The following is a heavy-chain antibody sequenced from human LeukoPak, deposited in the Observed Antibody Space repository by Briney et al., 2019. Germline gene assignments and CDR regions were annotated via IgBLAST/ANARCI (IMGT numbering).Heavy chain of an antibody. Sequence: SVKVSCKASGGTFNSYAINWVRQAPGQGLEWMGGTTPRLGTTKYIEKFQGRITITTDESTTTAYMELTSLRSEDTAVYYCAADGTDWGQGTLVTVSS. CDR2: TTPRLGTT. V-gene: IGHV1-69*05. J-gene: IGHJ4*02. CDR1: GGTFNSYA. CDR3: AADGTD.